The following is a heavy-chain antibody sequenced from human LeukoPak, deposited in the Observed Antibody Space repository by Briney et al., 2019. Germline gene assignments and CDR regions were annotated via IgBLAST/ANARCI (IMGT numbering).Heavy chain of an antibody. CDR1: GFTSTNYA. CDR3: AKGAYDYIEIGYFDS. CDR2: LIGSSGTT. J-gene: IGHJ4*02. V-gene: IGHV3-23*01. Sequence: GGSLRLSCAASGFTSTNYAMNWVRQAPGKGLEWVSVLIGSSGTTDYADSVKGRFTISRDNSKNTVFLQMNSLRAEDTAIYYCAKGAYDYIEIGYFDSWGQGTLVTVSS. D-gene: IGHD5-12*01.